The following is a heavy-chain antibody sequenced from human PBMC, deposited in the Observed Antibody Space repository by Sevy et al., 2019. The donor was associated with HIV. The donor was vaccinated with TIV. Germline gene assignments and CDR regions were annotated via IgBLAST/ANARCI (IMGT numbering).Heavy chain of an antibody. CDR3: TTAGSQLGYCSSTSCYNHYYYYMDV. CDR2: IKSKTDGGTT. D-gene: IGHD2-2*02. V-gene: IGHV3-15*01. Sequence: GGSLRLSCAASGFTFSNAWMSWVRQAPGKGLEWVGRIKSKTDGGTTDYAAPVKGRFTISRDDSKNTLYLQMNSLKTEDTAVYYCTTAGSQLGYCSSTSCYNHYYYYMDVWGKGTTVTFSS. J-gene: IGHJ6*03. CDR1: GFTFSNAW.